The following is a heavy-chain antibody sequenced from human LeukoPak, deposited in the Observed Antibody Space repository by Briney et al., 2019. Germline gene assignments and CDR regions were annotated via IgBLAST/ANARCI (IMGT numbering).Heavy chain of an antibody. CDR2: IPSDGSDN. CDR1: VFTFSTYG. D-gene: IGHD4-17*01. J-gene: IGHJ4*02. Sequence: PGASLRLSCAASVFTFSTYGFHWVRQAPGKGLEWVAFIPSDGSDNYYANSVKGRFTISRDNSKNTLYLQVNSLRSEDTAVYYCAKGLGDYDDFRLGYWGQGTLVTVSS. CDR3: AKGLGDYDDFRLGY. V-gene: IGHV3-30*02.